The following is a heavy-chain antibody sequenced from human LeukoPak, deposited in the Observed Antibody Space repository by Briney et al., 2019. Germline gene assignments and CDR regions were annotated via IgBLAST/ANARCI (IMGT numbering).Heavy chain of an antibody. D-gene: IGHD3-3*01. CDR1: GYSLTSYW. CDR3: ARHGVYDFWSGYYGPPHLYYMDV. CDR2: IYPGDSDT. J-gene: IGHJ6*03. V-gene: IGHV5-51*01. Sequence: GESLKISCKGSGYSLTSYWIGWVRQMPGKGLELMGIIYPGDSDTRYSPSFQGQVTISADKSISTAYLQWSSLKASDTAMYYCARHGVYDFWSGYYGPPHLYYMDVWGKGTTVTVSS.